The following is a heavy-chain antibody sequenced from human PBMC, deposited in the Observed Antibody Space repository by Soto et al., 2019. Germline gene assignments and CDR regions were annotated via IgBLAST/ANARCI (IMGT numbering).Heavy chain of an antibody. CDR3: ARYALSPIHNAFDI. V-gene: IGHV1-69*13. CDR1: GGTFSSYA. J-gene: IGHJ3*02. CDR2: IIPIFGTA. D-gene: IGHD2-2*01. Sequence: ASVKVSCKASGGTFSSYAISWVRQAPGQGLEWMGGIIPIFGTANYAQKFQGRVTITADESTSTAYMELSSLRSEDTAVYYCARYALSPIHNAFDIWGQGTMVTVSS.